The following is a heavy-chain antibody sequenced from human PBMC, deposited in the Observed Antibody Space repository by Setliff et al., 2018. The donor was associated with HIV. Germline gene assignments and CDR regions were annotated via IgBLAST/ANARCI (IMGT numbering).Heavy chain of an antibody. CDR1: GGSISEYY. J-gene: IGHJ3*02. V-gene: IGHV4-59*08. Sequence: SETLSLTCTVSGGSISEYYWSWIRQPPGKGLEWIGYIDYSGSTNYNASLKSRVTISVDTSKNQFSLKLSSVTAADTAVYYCARHSSSRRHDAFDIWGQGTMVTVSS. D-gene: IGHD6-6*01. CDR3: ARHSSSRRHDAFDI. CDR2: IDYSGST.